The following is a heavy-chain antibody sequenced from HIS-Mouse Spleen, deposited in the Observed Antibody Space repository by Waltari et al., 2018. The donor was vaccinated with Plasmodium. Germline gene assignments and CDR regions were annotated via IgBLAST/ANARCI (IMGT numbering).Heavy chain of an antibody. J-gene: IGHJ3*02. Sequence: QLQLQESGPGLVKPSETLSLTCTVSGGSISSSRYYWGWLRQPPGKGLEWIGSIYYSGSTYYNPSLKSRVTISVDTSKNQFSLKLSSVTAADTAVYYCERGMKSSSSAFDIWGQGTMVTVSS. CDR2: IYYSGST. D-gene: IGHD6-6*01. V-gene: IGHV4-39*07. CDR1: GGSISSSRYY. CDR3: ERGMKSSSSAFDI.